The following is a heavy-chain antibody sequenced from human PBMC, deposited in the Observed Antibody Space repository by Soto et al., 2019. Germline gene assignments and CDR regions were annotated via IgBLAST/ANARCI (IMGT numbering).Heavy chain of an antibody. J-gene: IGHJ4*02. CDR1: GGSISSGDYY. CDR3: ARATGTLRSRNCDY. D-gene: IGHD1-1*01. Sequence: QVQLQESGPGLVKPSQTLSLTCTVSGGSISSGDYYWSWVRQHPGKGLEWIGYRSYSGSTYYNPSLRSRLTMSVDTSKSQFSLRLSSVTAADTAVYYCARATGTLRSRNCDYWGQGSLVTVSS. V-gene: IGHV4-31*03. CDR2: RSYSGST.